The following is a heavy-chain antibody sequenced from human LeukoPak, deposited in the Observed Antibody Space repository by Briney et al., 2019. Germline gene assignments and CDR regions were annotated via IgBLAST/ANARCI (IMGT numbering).Heavy chain of an antibody. CDR3: ASPGGRKVLWFGEFDY. D-gene: IGHD3-10*01. Sequence: SETLSLTCTVSGGSISSSSYYWGWIRQPPGKGLEWIGSIYYSGSTYNNPSLKSRVTISVDTSQNQFSLKLSSVAAADPAVYYCASPGGRKVLWFGEFDYWGQGTLVTVSS. CDR2: IYYSGST. V-gene: IGHV4-39*01. CDR1: GGSISSSSYY. J-gene: IGHJ4*02.